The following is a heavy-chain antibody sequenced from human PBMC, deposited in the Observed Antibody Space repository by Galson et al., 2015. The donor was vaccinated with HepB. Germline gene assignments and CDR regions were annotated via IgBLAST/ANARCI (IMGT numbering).Heavy chain of an antibody. CDR2: ISYDGSNK. J-gene: IGHJ4*02. CDR1: GFTFSSYA. V-gene: IGHV3-30-3*01. D-gene: IGHD3-22*01. Sequence: SLRLSCAASGFTFSSYAMHWVRQAPGKGLEWVAVISYDGSNKYYADSVKGRFTISRDNSKNTLYLQMNSLRAEDTAVYYCARDRGRYYYDSSGRLQGYYFDYWGQGTLVTVSS. CDR3: ARDRGRYYYDSSGRLQGYYFDY.